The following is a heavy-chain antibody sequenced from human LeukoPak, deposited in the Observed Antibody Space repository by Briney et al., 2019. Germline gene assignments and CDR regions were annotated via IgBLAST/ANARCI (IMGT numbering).Heavy chain of an antibody. CDR1: GYSINSGYY. J-gene: IGHJ3*02. Sequence: SETLSLTCVVSGYSINSGYYWGWIRQPPGKGLEWIGSIYHSGSTYYNPSLKSRVTISVDTSKNQFSLKARSMTAADTAVYYCAREEPRDAFDIWGQGTMVTVSS. V-gene: IGHV4-38-2*02. CDR2: IYHSGST. CDR3: AREEPRDAFDI.